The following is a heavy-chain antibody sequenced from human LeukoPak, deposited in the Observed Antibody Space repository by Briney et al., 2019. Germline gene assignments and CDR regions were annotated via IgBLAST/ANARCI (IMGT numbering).Heavy chain of an antibody. CDR3: ARNLLTLPY. V-gene: IGHV3-7*01. D-gene: IGHD2-15*01. CDR2: IKEDGSEQ. Sequence: GGSLRLSCAASGFTFSNYWMNWVRQALGKGLEWVANIKEDGSEQYYVDSVKGRFTVSRDNTKNTVYLQMNSLRVEDTAVYYCARNLLTLPYWGRGTLVTVSP. J-gene: IGHJ4*02. CDR1: GFTFSNYW.